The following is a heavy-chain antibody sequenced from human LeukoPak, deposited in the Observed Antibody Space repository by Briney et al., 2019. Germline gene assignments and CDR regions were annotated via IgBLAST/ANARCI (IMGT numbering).Heavy chain of an antibody. CDR2: IAVGGGST. V-gene: IGHV3-23*01. CDR1: GFTFRSYW. Sequence: GGSLRLSCTASGFTFRSYWMHWVRQIPGKGLEWVSTIAVGGGSTFYADSVKGRFTISRDNSKNTLYLQVNSLRAEDTAVYYCARDSGSYRYYFDYWGQGTLVTVSS. CDR3: ARDSGSYRYYFDY. J-gene: IGHJ4*02. D-gene: IGHD1-26*01.